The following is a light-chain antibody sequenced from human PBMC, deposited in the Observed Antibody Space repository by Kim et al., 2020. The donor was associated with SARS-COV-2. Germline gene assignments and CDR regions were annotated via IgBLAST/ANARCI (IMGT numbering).Light chain of an antibody. CDR2: SDT. J-gene: IGLJ2*01. Sequence: VSVSQGQTASITCSGDKLGNKYICWYQQKPGQSPVLVIYSDTKRPSGIPERFSGSNSGNTATLTISGTQAMDEADYYCQAWDSSGVFGGGTKLTVL. CDR1: KLGNKY. V-gene: IGLV3-1*01. CDR3: QAWDSSGV.